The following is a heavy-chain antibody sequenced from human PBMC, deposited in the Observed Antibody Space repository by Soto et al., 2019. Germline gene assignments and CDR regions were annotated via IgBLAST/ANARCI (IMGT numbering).Heavy chain of an antibody. CDR3: ARYSAASGTYYFDY. D-gene: IGHD6-13*01. Sequence: SETLSLTCAVYGGSFSGYYWSWIRQPPGKGLEWIGETHHSRGTNYNPSLRSRVTMSLDKSKNQLSLILYSVTAADTGVYYCARYSAASGTYYFDYWGQGTLVTVSS. CDR2: THHSRGT. V-gene: IGHV4-34*01. J-gene: IGHJ4*01. CDR1: GGSFSGYY.